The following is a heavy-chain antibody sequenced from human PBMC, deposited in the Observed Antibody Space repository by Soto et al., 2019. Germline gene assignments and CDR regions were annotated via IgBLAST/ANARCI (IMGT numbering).Heavy chain of an antibody. J-gene: IGHJ4*02. Sequence: SVKVSCKASGGSFSSYAISWVRQAPGQGLEWMGGIIPILGTANYAQKFQGRVTITADESTSTAYMELSSLRSEDTAVYYCANRPGVEYDSSGYTDYWGQGTLVIVYS. D-gene: IGHD3-22*01. CDR3: ANRPGVEYDSSGYTDY. V-gene: IGHV1-69*13. CDR2: IIPILGTA. CDR1: GGSFSSYA.